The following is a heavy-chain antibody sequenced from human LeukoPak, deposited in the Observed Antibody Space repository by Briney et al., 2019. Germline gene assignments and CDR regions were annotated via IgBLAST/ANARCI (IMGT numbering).Heavy chain of an antibody. CDR1: GFTFSSYG. CDR2: IKQDGSET. V-gene: IGHV3-7*01. CDR3: ARGGQAGTGDL. D-gene: IGHD3-10*01. Sequence: GGTLRLSCAASGFTFSSYGMTWVRQSPGKGLEWVANIKQDGSETYHVDSVKGRFTISRDNAKDSLYLEMNSLRAEDTAVYYCARGGQAGTGDLWGQGTLVTVSS. J-gene: IGHJ5*02.